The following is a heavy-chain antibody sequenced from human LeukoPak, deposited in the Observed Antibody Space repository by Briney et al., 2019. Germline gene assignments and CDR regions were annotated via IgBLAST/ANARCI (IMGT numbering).Heavy chain of an antibody. J-gene: IGHJ4*02. D-gene: IGHD6-13*01. V-gene: IGHV4-59*01. CDR1: GGSISSYY. Sequence: SETLSLTCTVSGGSISSYYWSWIRQPPGKGLEWIGYIFYSGSTNYNPSLKSRVTISVDTSKNQFSLKLSSVTAADTAVYYCARVRPSQQLVDYWGQGTLVTVSS. CDR2: IFYSGST. CDR3: ARVRPSQQLVDY.